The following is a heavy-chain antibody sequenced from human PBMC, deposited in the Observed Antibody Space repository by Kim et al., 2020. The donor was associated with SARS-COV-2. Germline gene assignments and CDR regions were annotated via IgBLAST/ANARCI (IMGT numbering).Heavy chain of an antibody. J-gene: IGHJ6*02. Sequence: KGRFTISRDNSKNTLYLQMNSLRAEDTAVYYCAKDDLAAADTYYYYGMDVWGQGTTVTVSS. V-gene: IGHV3-23*01. CDR3: AKDDLAAADTYYYYGMDV. D-gene: IGHD6-13*01.